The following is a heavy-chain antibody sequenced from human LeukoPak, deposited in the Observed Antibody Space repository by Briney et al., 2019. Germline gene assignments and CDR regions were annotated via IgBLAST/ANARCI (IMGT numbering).Heavy chain of an antibody. V-gene: IGHV3-23*01. CDR3: ARWVDYGDYRGNWFDP. Sequence: GGTLRLSCAASGFTFSSYAMNWVRQAPGKGLEWISATSGSGGGTYYADSVKGRFTISRDNSKNSLYLQMNSLRAEDTAVYYCARWVDYGDYRGNWFDPWGQGTLVTVSS. CDR1: GFTFSSYA. J-gene: IGHJ5*02. CDR2: TSGSGGGT. D-gene: IGHD4-17*01.